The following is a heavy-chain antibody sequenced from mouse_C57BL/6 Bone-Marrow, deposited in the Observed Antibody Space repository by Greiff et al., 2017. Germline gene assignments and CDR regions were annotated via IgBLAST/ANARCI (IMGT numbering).Heavy chain of an antibody. CDR3: ARRRFPYYFDY. V-gene: IGHV1-69*01. Sequence: QVQLQQPGAELVMPGASVKLSCKASGYPFTSHWMHWLKQRPGQGLEWIGEIEPSDSFTNYNQTFRGKSTLTVDKSSSTAYMQLISLTSEDSAVYYCARRRFPYYFDYWGRGTTLTVTS. J-gene: IGHJ2*01. CDR2: IEPSDSFT. CDR1: GYPFTSHW.